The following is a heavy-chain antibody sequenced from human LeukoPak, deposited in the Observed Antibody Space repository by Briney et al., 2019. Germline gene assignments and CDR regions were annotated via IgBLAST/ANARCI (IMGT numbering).Heavy chain of an antibody. V-gene: IGHV1-18*01. J-gene: IGHJ6*02. CDR3: AREKYYDFWSGKYYYYGMDV. CDR2: ISAYNGNT. Sequence: ASVKVSCKASGYTFTSYGINWVRQAPGQGLEWMGWISAYNGNTNYAQKLQGRVTMTTDTSTSTAYMELRSLRSDDTAVYYCAREKYYDFWSGKYYYYGMDVWGQGTTVTVS. D-gene: IGHD3-3*01. CDR1: GYTFTSYG.